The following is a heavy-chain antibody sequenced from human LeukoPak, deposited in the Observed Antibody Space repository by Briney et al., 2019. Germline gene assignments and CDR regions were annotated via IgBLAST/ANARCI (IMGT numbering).Heavy chain of an antibody. CDR1: GFTFSSYS. CDR2: ITSSSYI. CDR3: ARSLLIVTDAFDI. J-gene: IGHJ3*02. Sequence: GGSLRLSCAASGFTFSSYSMNWVRQAPGKGLEWVSSITSSSYIYYGDSVKGRFTISRDNAKNSLYLQMNSLRAEDTAVYYCARSLLIVTDAFDIWGQGTMVTVSS. D-gene: IGHD2-8*01. V-gene: IGHV3-21*01.